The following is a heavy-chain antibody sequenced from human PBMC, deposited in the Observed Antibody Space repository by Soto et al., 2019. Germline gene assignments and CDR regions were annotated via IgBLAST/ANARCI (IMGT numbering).Heavy chain of an antibody. CDR2: IYTSGST. D-gene: IGHD6-13*01. Sequence: VQLQESGPGLVKPSETLSLTCTVSGGSISSYYWSWIRQPAGKGLEWIGRIYTSGSTNYNPSLKSRVTMSVDTSKNQFSLKLSSVTAADTAVYYCARDWDIAAAGTFDYWGQGTLVTVSS. J-gene: IGHJ4*02. CDR3: ARDWDIAAAGTFDY. V-gene: IGHV4-4*07. CDR1: GGSISSYY.